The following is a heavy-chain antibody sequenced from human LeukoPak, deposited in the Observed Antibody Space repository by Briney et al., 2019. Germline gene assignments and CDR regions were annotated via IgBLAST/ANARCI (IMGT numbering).Heavy chain of an antibody. Sequence: ASVKVSCKVSGYTLTELSMHWVRQAPGKGLEWMGGFDPEDGETIYAQKFQGRVTMTEDTSTTTAYMELRSLRSDDTAVYYCARGYCSGATCRHFDYWGQGALVTVSS. J-gene: IGHJ4*02. D-gene: IGHD2-15*01. CDR2: FDPEDGET. CDR3: ARGYCSGATCRHFDY. V-gene: IGHV1-24*01. CDR1: GYTLTELS.